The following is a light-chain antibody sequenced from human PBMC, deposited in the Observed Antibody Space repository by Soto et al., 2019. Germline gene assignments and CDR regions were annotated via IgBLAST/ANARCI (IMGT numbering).Light chain of an antibody. J-gene: IGLJ1*01. V-gene: IGLV2-8*01. CDR3: TSYAGTYSFFYV. Sequence: QSALTQPPSASGSPGQSVTISCTGTSSDVGAYNYVSWYQQLPGKAPKLIIYEVSKRPSGVPDRFSGSKSGNTASLTVSGLQAEDEADYYCTSYAGTYSFFYVFGTGTKDTDL. CDR1: SSDVGAYNY. CDR2: EVS.